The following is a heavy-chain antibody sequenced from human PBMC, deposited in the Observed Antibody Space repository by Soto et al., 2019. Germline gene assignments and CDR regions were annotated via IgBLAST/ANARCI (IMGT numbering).Heavy chain of an antibody. CDR3: ASSTNDYGDRH. Sequence: QVQLVQSGAEVKKPGASVKVSCKASGYTFTSYDINWVRQATGPGLEWMGWMNPNSGNTGNAQKFQGGLTMTRNTSISTAYRELSSLRSENTAVYYCASSTNDYGDRHWGQGPLVTVSS. CDR1: GYTFTSYD. V-gene: IGHV1-8*01. CDR2: MNPNSGNT. D-gene: IGHD4-17*01. J-gene: IGHJ4*02.